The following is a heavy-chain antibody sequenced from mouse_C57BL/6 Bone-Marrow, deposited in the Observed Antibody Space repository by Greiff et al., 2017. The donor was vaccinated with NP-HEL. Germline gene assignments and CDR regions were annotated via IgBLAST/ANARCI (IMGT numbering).Heavy chain of an antibody. CDR3: TRDSGYDSSSYYAMDY. J-gene: IGHJ4*01. CDR1: GFTFSSYA. V-gene: IGHV5-9-1*02. CDR2: LSSGGDYI. Sequence: DVKLVESGEGLVKPGGSLKLSCAASGFTFSSYAMSWVRQTPEKRLAWVAYLSSGGDYIYYADTVKGRFTISRDNARNTLYQQMSSLKSEDTAMYYCTRDSGYDSSSYYAMDYWGQGTSVTVSS. D-gene: IGHD1-1*01.